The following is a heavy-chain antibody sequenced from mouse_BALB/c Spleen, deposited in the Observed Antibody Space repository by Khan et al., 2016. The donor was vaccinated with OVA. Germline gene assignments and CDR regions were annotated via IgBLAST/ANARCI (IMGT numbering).Heavy chain of an antibody. V-gene: IGHV1-87*01. J-gene: IGHJ2*01. CDR3: ASHYGSYFDY. Sequence: VQLQQSGAELARPGASVKLSCKASGYTFTRYWMQWVKQRPGQGLEWIGAIYPGDGDTKYTQKFKGKATLTADKSSSTAYMELSSLASEGSAVYYCASHYGSYFDYWGQGTTLTVSS. CDR2: IYPGDGDT. D-gene: IGHD2-1*01. CDR1: GYTFTRYW.